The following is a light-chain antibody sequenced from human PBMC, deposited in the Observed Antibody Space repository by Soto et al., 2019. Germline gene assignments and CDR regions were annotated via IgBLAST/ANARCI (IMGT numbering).Light chain of an antibody. J-gene: IGLJ3*02. CDR1: RSDIGSYNY. CDR2: GVS. V-gene: IGLV2-14*01. Sequence: ALTQPASVSGSPGQSITISCSGTRSDIGSYNYVAWYQQFPGKTPKILIYGVSNRPSGVPDRFSGSKSGNTASLTVSGLQAEDDADYYCASYTVRKSWVFGGGTKVTVL. CDR3: ASYTVRKSWV.